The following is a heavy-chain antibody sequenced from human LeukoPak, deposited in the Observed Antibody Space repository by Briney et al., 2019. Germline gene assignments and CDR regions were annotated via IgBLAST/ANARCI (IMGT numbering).Heavy chain of an antibody. Sequence: PGGSLRLSCAASGFAFSVYAMHWVRQAPGKGLEWVAPISYDGSNKYYADSVKGRFTISRDNSKNTLYLQMNSLRAEDTAVYYCAREFTVSHQPRFDFWGQGTLVTVSS. CDR2: ISYDGSNK. V-gene: IGHV3-30-3*01. CDR3: AREFTVSHQPRFDF. D-gene: IGHD5/OR15-5a*01. CDR1: GFAFSVYA. J-gene: IGHJ4*02.